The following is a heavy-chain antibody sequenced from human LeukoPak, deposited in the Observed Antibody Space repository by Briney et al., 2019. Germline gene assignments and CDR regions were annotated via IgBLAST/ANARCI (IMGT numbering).Heavy chain of an antibody. CDR2: TSSSGSTI. CDR3: ARGGELDYYYYYGMDV. Sequence: GGSLRLSCAASGFTFSDYYMSWIRQAPGKGLEWVSYTSSSGSTIYYADSVKGRFTISRDNAKNSLYLQMNSLRAEDTAVYYCARGGELDYYYYYGMDVWGQGTTVTVSS. J-gene: IGHJ6*02. V-gene: IGHV3-11*01. CDR1: GFTFSDYY. D-gene: IGHD3-3*02.